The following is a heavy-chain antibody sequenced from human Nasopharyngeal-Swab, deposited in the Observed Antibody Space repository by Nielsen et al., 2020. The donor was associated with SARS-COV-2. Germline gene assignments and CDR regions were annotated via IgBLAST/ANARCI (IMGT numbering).Heavy chain of an antibody. CDR3: ARGRWGAVAATRRFDY. D-gene: IGHD2-15*01. V-gene: IGHV4-31*03. CDR1: GGSISSGGYY. Sequence: SETLSLTCTVSGGSISSGGYYWSWIRQHPGKGLEWIGYIYYSGSTYYNPSLKSRVTISVDTSKNQFSLKLSSVTAADTAVYYCARGRWGAVAATRRFDYWGQGTLVTVSS. J-gene: IGHJ4*02. CDR2: IYYSGST.